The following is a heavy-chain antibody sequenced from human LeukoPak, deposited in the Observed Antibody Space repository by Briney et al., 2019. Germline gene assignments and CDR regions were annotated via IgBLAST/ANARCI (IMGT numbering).Heavy chain of an antibody. Sequence: GGSLRLSCAASGFTFSSYAMSWVRQAPGKGLEWVSAISGSGGSTYYADSVKGRFTISRDNSKNTLYLQMNSLRAGDTAVYYCAKLAYCSSTSCYGAFDIWGQGTMVTVSS. CDR2: ISGSGGST. D-gene: IGHD2-2*01. CDR1: GFTFSSYA. V-gene: IGHV3-23*01. J-gene: IGHJ3*02. CDR3: AKLAYCSSTSCYGAFDI.